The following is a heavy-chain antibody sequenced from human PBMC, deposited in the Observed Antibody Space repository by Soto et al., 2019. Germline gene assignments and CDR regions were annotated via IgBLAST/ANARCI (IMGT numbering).Heavy chain of an antibody. Sequence: QVQLVESGGGVGQPGTSLRLSCVTSGFIFNNYALYWVRQAPGKGLEWVASISVDGTKENYADSVKGRCSISREKSKNTLYAEIISPRGDGTAVYYCPRKVVDWQYFHYWAPGTPMTVS. D-gene: IGHD2-15*01. V-gene: IGHV3-30-3*01. CDR2: ISVDGTKE. CDR3: PRKVVDWQYFHY. J-gene: IGHJ4*01. CDR1: GFIFNNYA.